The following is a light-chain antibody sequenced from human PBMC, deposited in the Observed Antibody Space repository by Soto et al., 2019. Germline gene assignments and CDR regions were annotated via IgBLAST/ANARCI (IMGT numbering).Light chain of an antibody. V-gene: IGKV3-20*01. Sequence: EIVLTQSPGPPSLSPGERATPSCRASQSVSSSYLAWYQQKPGQAPRLLIYGASRRATGIPDRFSGSASGTDFTLTISRLEPEDFAVYFCQQYSDLPMTFGQGTRLEIK. CDR2: GAS. CDR3: QQYSDLPMT. J-gene: IGKJ5*01. CDR1: QSVSSSY.